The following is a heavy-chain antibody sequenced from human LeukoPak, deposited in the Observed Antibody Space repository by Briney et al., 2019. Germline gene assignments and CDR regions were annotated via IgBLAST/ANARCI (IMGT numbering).Heavy chain of an antibody. J-gene: IGHJ6*03. CDR1: GYSFTSYW. CDR3: ARIAEAGTLGYYYYYMDV. D-gene: IGHD6-19*01. CDR2: IYPGDSDT. Sequence: GESQKISCKGSGYSFTSYWIGWVGQMPGKGLEWMGIIYPGDSDTRYSPSFQGQVTISADKSISTAYLQWSSLKASDTAMYYCARIAEAGTLGYYYYYMDVWGKGTTVTVSS. V-gene: IGHV5-51*01.